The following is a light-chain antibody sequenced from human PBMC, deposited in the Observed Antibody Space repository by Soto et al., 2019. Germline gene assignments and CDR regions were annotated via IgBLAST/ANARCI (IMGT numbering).Light chain of an antibody. J-gene: IGKJ1*01. CDR2: AAS. Sequence: DIQMTQSPSSLSVSIGDRITITCRSSQSISVYLNWYQKKPGTPPKLLIYAASNLQSGVPSRFIGSGSGTEFTLTISSLQPDDFATYYCQQYDSYSWTFGQGTKVEIK. V-gene: IGKV1-16*01. CDR1: QSISVY. CDR3: QQYDSYSWT.